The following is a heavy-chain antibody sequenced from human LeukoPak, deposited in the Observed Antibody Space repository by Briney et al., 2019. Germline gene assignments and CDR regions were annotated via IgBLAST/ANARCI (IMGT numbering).Heavy chain of an antibody. CDR3: ARGLVVATINDY. J-gene: IGHJ4*02. CDR1: GYTFTSYD. D-gene: IGHD5-12*01. Sequence: ASVKVSCKASGYTFTSYDINWVRQATGPGLEWMGWMNPNSGNTGYAQKFQGRVTMTRNTSISTAYMELSSLRSEDTAVYYCARGLVVATINDYWGQGTLVTVSS. V-gene: IGHV1-8*01. CDR2: MNPNSGNT.